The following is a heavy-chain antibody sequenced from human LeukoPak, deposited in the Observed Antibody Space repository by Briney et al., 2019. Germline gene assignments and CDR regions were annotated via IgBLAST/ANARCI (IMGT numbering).Heavy chain of an antibody. J-gene: IGHJ4*02. V-gene: IGHV1-18*01. Sequence: ASVKVSCKASGYTFTSYGISWVRQAPGQGLEWMGWISTYTGDTKYTQKFQGRVTLTTDTSTSTAYMELSSLRSDDTAVYYCARDDNYGIFVNVDYWGQGTLVTVSS. CDR2: ISTYTGDT. CDR1: GYTFTSYG. D-gene: IGHD4-11*01. CDR3: ARDDNYGIFVNVDY.